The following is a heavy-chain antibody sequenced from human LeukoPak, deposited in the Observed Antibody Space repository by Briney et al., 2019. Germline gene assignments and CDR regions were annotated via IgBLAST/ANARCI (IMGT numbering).Heavy chain of an antibody. J-gene: IGHJ1*01. V-gene: IGHV3-48*03. CDR1: GFSFRSYE. Sequence: GGSLRLSCAASGFSFRSYEMNWVRQAPGKGLEWVSYISTSGSSIHYADSVRGRFTISRDNAKNSLYLQMNSLRVGDTAVYYCASTIFGLIALWSQGTLVTVSS. CDR2: ISTSGSSI. D-gene: IGHD3-3*01. CDR3: ASTIFGLIAL.